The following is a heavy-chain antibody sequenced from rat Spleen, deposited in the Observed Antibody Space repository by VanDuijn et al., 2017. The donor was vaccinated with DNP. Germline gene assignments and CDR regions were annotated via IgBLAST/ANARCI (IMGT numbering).Heavy chain of an antibody. V-gene: IGHV5-22*01. CDR2: LTYDGGSN. D-gene: IGHD1-10*01. CDR3: ARPIYNNHGGFAY. J-gene: IGHJ3*01. Sequence: EVQLVESGGGLVQPGRSLKLSCAASGFTFSDYYMAWVRQAPTKGLEWVAYLTYDGGSNYYRDSVKGRFTISRDNAKSTLYLQMNSLRSEDMATYYCARPIYNNHGGFAYWGQGTLVTVSS. CDR1: GFTFSDYY.